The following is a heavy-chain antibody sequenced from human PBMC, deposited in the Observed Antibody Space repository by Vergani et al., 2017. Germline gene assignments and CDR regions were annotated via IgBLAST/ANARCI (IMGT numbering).Heavy chain of an antibody. Sequence: QVQLVQSGAEVKKPGASVKVSCKASGYTFTGYYMHWVRQAPGQGLEWMGIINPSGGSTSYAQKFQGRVTMTRDTSTSTVYMELSSLRSEDTAVYYCARGPSGCSGGSCYGIVDYWGQGTLVTVSS. CDR1: GYTFTGYY. CDR2: INPSGGST. V-gene: IGHV1-46*01. CDR3: ARGPSGCSGGSCYGIVDY. J-gene: IGHJ4*02. D-gene: IGHD2-15*01.